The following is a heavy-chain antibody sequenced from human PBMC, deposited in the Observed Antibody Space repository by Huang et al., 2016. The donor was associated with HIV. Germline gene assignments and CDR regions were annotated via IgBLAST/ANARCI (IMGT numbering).Heavy chain of an antibody. J-gene: IGHJ5*02. CDR2: INGGNGNT. CDR3: AKGGYCSGDMCSYNWFDP. D-gene: IGHD2-15*01. V-gene: IGHV1-3*01. CDR1: RYTFTSYA. Sequence: QVQLVQSGAEVKKPGASVKVSCKASRYTFTSYAMHWVRQAPGQRLEWMGGINGGNGNTEYSQKCQGRFTITRDTSASTAYMELSSLRSEDTAVYYCAKGGYCSGDMCSYNWFDPWGQGTLVTVSS.